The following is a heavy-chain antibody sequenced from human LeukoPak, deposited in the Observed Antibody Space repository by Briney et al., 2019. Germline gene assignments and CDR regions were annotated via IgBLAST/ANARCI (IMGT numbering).Heavy chain of an antibody. Sequence: SETLSLTCTVSGGSISSSNYYWAWIRQPPGRGLEWIGSIYHNGGTYYNPSLKSRVSISVDTSKNQFSVRVISVTAADTAVYYCARPTKDTVVQGYDSWGQGILVTVAS. V-gene: IGHV4-39*01. CDR2: IYHNGGT. J-gene: IGHJ4*02. CDR1: GGSISSSNYY. CDR3: ARPTKDTVVQGYDS. D-gene: IGHD4-11*01.